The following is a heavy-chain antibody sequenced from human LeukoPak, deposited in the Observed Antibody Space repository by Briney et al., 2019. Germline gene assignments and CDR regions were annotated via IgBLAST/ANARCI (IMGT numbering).Heavy chain of an antibody. CDR1: GGSISSYY. CDR3: ARVSGYYDILTGYNWFDP. D-gene: IGHD3-9*01. J-gene: IGHJ5*02. Sequence: SETLSLTCTVSGGSISSYYWSWIRQPPGKGLEWIGYIYYSGSTNYNPPLKSRVTISVDTSKNQFSLKLSSVTAADTDVYYCARVSGYYDILTGYNWFDPWGQGTLVTVSS. V-gene: IGHV4-59*01. CDR2: IYYSGST.